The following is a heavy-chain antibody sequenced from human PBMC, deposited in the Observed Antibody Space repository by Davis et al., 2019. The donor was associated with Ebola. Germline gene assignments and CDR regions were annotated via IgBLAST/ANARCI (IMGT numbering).Heavy chain of an antibody. D-gene: IGHD6-19*01. CDR2: IWYDGSNK. CDR1: GFTFSSYG. Sequence: GGSLRLSCAASGFTFSSYGMHWVRQAPGKGLEWVAVIWYDGSNKYYADSVKGRFTVSRDNAKDSLYLQMNSLRAEDTAVYFCARDKRSSWYGGIDVLGQRTKVNVSS. V-gene: IGHV3-33*01. J-gene: IGHJ6*02. CDR3: ARDKRSSWYGGIDV.